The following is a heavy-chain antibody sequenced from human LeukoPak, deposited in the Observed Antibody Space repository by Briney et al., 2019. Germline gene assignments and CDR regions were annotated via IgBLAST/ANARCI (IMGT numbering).Heavy chain of an antibody. V-gene: IGHV1-69*13. CDR3: ATRPGGPAAILHW. CDR1: GSTFSSYA. Sequence: GASVKVSCKASGSTFSSYAISWVRQAPGQGLEWMGGIIPIFGTANYAQKFQGRVTITADESTSTAYMELSSLRSEDTAVYYCATRPGGPAAILHWWGQGTLVTVSS. CDR2: IIPIFGTA. J-gene: IGHJ4*02. D-gene: IGHD2-2*01.